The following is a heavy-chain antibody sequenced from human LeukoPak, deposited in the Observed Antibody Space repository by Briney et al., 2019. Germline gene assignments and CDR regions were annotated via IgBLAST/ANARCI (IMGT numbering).Heavy chain of an antibody. CDR3: AREVVGTTIKNFDS. Sequence: GASVKVSCKASGDISSIDYIHWVRQAPGQGLEWMGTINPSGGNTGYAQKFHGRVSMTRDTSTSTVYMDLSSLKSEDTAMYYCAREVVGTTIKNFDSWGRGTLVTVSS. CDR1: GDISSIDY. D-gene: IGHD4-11*01. CDR2: INPSGGNT. V-gene: IGHV1-46*01. J-gene: IGHJ4*02.